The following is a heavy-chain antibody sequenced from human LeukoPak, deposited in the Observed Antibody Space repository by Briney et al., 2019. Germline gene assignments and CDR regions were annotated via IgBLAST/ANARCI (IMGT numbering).Heavy chain of an antibody. D-gene: IGHD5-12*01. CDR3: ARDTSWATIDEGNWFDP. CDR1: GFTFGSYW. J-gene: IGHJ5*02. Sequence: GGSLRLSCAASGFTFGSYWMSWVRQTPGKGLEWVTNIKQDGSEKYYVDSVKGRFTISRDNAKNSLYLQMNSLRAEDTAVYYCARDTSWATIDEGNWFDPWGQGTLVTVSS. V-gene: IGHV3-7*01. CDR2: IKQDGSEK.